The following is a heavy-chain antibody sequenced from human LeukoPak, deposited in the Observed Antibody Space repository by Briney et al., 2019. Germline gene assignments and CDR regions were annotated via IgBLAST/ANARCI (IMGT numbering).Heavy chain of an antibody. J-gene: IGHJ6*04. CDR3: STGQASISPYYYGMDV. Sequence: PGRSLRLSCAASGFTFSSYGMHWVRQAPGKGLEWVAVISYDGSNKYYADSVKGRFTISRDNSKNTLYLQMNSLRAEDTAVYYCSTGQASISPYYYGMDVWGKGTTVTVSS. CDR2: ISYDGSNK. V-gene: IGHV3-30*03. D-gene: IGHD1-14*01. CDR1: GFTFSSYG.